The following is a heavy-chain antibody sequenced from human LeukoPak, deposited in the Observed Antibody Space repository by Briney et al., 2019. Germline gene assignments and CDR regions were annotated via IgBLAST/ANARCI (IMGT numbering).Heavy chain of an antibody. D-gene: IGHD6-13*01. Sequence: ASVKVSCKASGYTFTSYGISWVRQAPGQGLEWMGWINPNSGGTNYAQKFQGRVTMTRDTSISTAYMDLSRLRSDDTAVYYCARDPAIIEAAGTGWFDPWGQGTLVTVSS. CDR2: INPNSGGT. V-gene: IGHV1-2*02. J-gene: IGHJ5*02. CDR3: ARDPAIIEAAGTGWFDP. CDR1: GYTFTSYG.